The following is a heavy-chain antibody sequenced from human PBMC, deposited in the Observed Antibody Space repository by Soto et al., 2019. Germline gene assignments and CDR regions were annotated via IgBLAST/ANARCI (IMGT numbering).Heavy chain of an antibody. J-gene: IGHJ5*02. CDR3: ARGPAPPTYYDILTGYYNVDNWFDP. V-gene: IGHV1-46*03. D-gene: IGHD3-9*01. Sequence: ASVKVSCKASGYTFTSYDINWVRQATGQGLELMGWINPSGGSTSYAQKFQGRVTMTRDTSTSTVYMELSSLRSEDTAVYYCARGPAPPTYYDILTGYYNVDNWFDPWGQGTLVTVSS. CDR1: GYTFTSYD. CDR2: INPSGGST.